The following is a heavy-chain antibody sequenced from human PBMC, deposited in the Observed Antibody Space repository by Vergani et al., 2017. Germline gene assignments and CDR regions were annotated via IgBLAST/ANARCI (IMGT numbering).Heavy chain of an antibody. D-gene: IGHD6-19*01. CDR3: ARHVGSSGWYHPYYFDY. Sequence: QVQLQESGPGLVKPSETLSLTCTVSGGSISSHYWSRIRQPPGKGLEWIGYIYYSGSTYYNPSLKSRVTISVDTSKNQFSLKLSSVTAADTAVYYCARHVGSSGWYHPYYFDYWGQGTLVTVSS. J-gene: IGHJ4*02. V-gene: IGHV4-59*08. CDR1: GGSISSHY. CDR2: IYYSGST.